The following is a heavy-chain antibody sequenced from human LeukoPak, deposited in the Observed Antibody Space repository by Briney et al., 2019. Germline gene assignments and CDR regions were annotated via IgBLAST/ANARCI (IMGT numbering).Heavy chain of an antibody. J-gene: IGHJ4*02. D-gene: IGHD3-22*01. Sequence: GGSLRLSCAASGFTFSSYAMHWVRQAPGKGLEWVAVISYDGSNKYYADSVKGRFTISRDNSKNTLYLQMNSLRAEDTAVYYCAKADYYDSSGYLMDYWGQGTLVTVSS. CDR3: AKADYYDSSGYLMDY. CDR2: ISYDGSNK. CDR1: GFTFSSYA. V-gene: IGHV3-30*04.